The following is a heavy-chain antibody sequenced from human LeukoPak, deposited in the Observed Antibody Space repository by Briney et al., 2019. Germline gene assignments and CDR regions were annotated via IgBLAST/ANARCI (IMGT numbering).Heavy chain of an antibody. CDR2: IYTSGST. V-gene: IGHV4-61*02. Sequence: PSQTLSLTCTVSGGSISSGSYYWSWIRQPAGKGLEWIGRIYTSGSTNYNPSLKSRVTISVDTSKNQFSLKLSSVTAADTAVYYCARGYYDILTGYPVFDYWGQGTLVTVSS. CDR3: ARGYYDILTGYPVFDY. D-gene: IGHD3-9*01. CDR1: GGSISSGSYY. J-gene: IGHJ4*02.